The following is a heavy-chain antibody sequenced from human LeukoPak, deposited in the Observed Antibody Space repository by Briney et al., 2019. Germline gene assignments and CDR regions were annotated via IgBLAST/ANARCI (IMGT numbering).Heavy chain of an antibody. CDR3: AKDKVYSSGWYSPYYFDY. J-gene: IGHJ4*02. CDR2: INRSGGFT. D-gene: IGHD6-19*01. V-gene: IGHV3-23*01. CDR1: GFTFSSYA. Sequence: GGSLRLSCAASGFTFSSYAMSWVRQAPGKGLEWVSAINRSGGFTHYADSVKGRFTISRDNSKNTLHLQMNNLRADDTAVYYCAKDKVYSSGWYSPYYFDYWGQGTLVTVSS.